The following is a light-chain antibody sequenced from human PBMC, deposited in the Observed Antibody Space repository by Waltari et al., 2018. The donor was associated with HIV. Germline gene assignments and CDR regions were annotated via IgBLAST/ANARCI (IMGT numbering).Light chain of an antibody. CDR1: RSVLYSSNNKNY. Sequence: DIVMTQPPDSLPVSLAERATINCKSSRSVLYSSNNKNYLAWYQQKPGQPPKLLIYWASTRESGVPDRFSGSGSGTDFTLTISSLQAEDVAVYYCQQYYSTPYTFGQGTKLEIK. J-gene: IGKJ2*01. CDR3: QQYYSTPYT. CDR2: WAS. V-gene: IGKV4-1*01.